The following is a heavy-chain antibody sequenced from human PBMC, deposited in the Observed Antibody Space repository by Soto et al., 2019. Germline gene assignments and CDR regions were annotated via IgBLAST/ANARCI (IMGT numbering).Heavy chain of an antibody. J-gene: IGHJ4*02. CDR1: GASINNYY. D-gene: IGHD5-12*01. Sequence: SETLSLTCSVSGASINNYYWSWIRQPPGKGLEWIGYVYYTGSTSTKYNPSLQSRVAMSVDSSKNQFSLKLTSMTAADTAIYYCAKYRRTDAEGYRLDFWGPGTLVTVSS. CDR2: VYYTGSTST. CDR3: AKYRRTDAEGYRLDF. V-gene: IGHV4-59*01.